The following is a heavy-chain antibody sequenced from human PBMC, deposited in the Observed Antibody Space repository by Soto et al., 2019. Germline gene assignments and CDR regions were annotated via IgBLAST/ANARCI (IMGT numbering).Heavy chain of an antibody. D-gene: IGHD2-21*02. CDR3: XRHPNCGGDCYSEWFDP. CDR2: IRSKANSYAT. V-gene: IGHV3-73*01. J-gene: IGHJ5*02. CDR1: GFTFSCSA. Sequence: GGSLRLSCTASGFTFSCSAMHWVRQASGKGLEWVGRIRSKANSYATAYAASVKGRFTISRDDSKNTAYLQMNSLKTEDTAVYYCXRHPNCGGDCYSEWFDPWGQGTLVTVSS.